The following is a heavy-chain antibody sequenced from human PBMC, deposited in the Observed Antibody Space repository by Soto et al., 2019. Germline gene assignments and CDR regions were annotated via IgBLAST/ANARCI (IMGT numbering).Heavy chain of an antibody. CDR2: VIPIFGTA. V-gene: IGHV1-69*01. Sequence: QVQLVQSGAEVKKPGSSVKGSCQASGGTFSSYAISWVRQAPGQGLEWMGGVIPIFGTANYAQKFQGRVTITADESTSPADMGLSSLRSEGAAVYYCAREGASGSQIGYWGQGTLVTASS. CDR3: AREGASGSQIGY. CDR1: GGTFSSYA. D-gene: IGHD3-22*01. J-gene: IGHJ4*02.